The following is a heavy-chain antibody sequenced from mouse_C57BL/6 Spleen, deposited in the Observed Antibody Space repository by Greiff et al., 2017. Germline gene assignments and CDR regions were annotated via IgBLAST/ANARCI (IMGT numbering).Heavy chain of an antibody. Sequence: EVKLQESGPGLVKPSQSLSLTCSVTGYSITSGYYWNWIRQFPGNKLEWMGYISYDGSNNYNPSLKNRISITRDTSKNQFFLKLNSVTTEDTATYYCARNWERAWFAYWGQGTLVTVSA. CDR1: GYSITSGYY. D-gene: IGHD4-1*01. J-gene: IGHJ3*01. CDR2: ISYDGSN. V-gene: IGHV3-6*01. CDR3: ARNWERAWFAY.